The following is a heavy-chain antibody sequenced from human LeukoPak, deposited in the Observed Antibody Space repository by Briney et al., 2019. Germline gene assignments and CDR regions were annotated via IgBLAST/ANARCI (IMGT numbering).Heavy chain of an antibody. CDR3: ARWEDNYATSGYYFY. J-gene: IGHJ4*02. Sequence: ASVKVSCKASGYTFTGYYMHWVRQAPGQGLEWMGWINPNSGGTNYAQKFQGRVTMTRDTSISIAYMELSRLRSDDSAVYYCARWEDNYATSGYYFYWGQGTLVTVSS. CDR1: GYTFTGYY. D-gene: IGHD3-22*01. V-gene: IGHV1-2*02. CDR2: INPNSGGT.